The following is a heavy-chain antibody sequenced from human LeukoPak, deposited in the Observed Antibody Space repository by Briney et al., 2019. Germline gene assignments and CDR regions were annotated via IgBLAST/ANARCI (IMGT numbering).Heavy chain of an antibody. CDR2: ISAYNGNT. CDR1: GYTFTSYG. J-gene: IGHJ4*02. D-gene: IGHD3-22*01. V-gene: IGHV1-18*01. CDR3: ARSPTYYYDSSGRIYFDY. Sequence: GASVKVSCKASGYTFTSYGISWVRQAPGQGLEWMGWISAYNGNTNCAQKLQGRVTMTTDTSTSTAYMELRSLRSDDTAVYYCARSPTYYYDSSGRIYFDYWGQGTLVTVSS.